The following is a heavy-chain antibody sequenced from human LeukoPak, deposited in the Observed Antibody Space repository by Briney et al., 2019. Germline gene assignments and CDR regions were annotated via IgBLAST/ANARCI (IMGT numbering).Heavy chain of an antibody. CDR2: INPNSGGT. V-gene: IGHV1-2*02. CDR3: ARSYCSSTSCLQYFQH. CDR1: GYTFTGYY. D-gene: IGHD2-2*01. J-gene: IGHJ1*01. Sequence: ASVKVSCKASGYTFTGYYMHWVRQAPGQGLEWMGWINPNSGGTNYAQKFQGRVTMTRDTSISTAYMELSRLRSDDTAVYYCARSYCSSTSCLQYFQHWGQGTLVTVSS.